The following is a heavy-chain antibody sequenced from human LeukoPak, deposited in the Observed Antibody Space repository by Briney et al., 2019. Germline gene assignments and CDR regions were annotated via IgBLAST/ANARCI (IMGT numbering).Heavy chain of an antibody. V-gene: IGHV4-34*01. J-gene: IGHJ6*03. Sequence: TSETLSLTCAVYGGSFRNYYWSWIRQSPGKRLEWIGEINDNGRINYNPSLMTRVTISIDTSKKQFSLTVNFVTAADTAVYYCARRWNYGTNYYMDVWDKGTTVTVSS. CDR2: INDNGRI. CDR1: GGSFRNYY. D-gene: IGHD1-7*01. CDR3: ARRWNYGTNYYMDV.